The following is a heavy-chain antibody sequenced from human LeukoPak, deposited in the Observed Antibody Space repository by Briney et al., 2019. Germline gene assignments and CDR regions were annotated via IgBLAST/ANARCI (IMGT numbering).Heavy chain of an antibody. V-gene: IGHV3-15*01. CDR1: GFTFSNAW. D-gene: IGHD1-26*01. CDR3: ATVKGASYPWGY. J-gene: IGHJ4*02. Sequence: KPGGSLRLSSAASGFTFSNAWVGWVRQVQGKGMEWVGRSKSKADRRTTDYAAPRKGTVTISRDDSKHTLYLQIHSLKTEATAVYYCATVKGASYPWGYWGQGTLVTVS. CDR2: SKSKADRRTT.